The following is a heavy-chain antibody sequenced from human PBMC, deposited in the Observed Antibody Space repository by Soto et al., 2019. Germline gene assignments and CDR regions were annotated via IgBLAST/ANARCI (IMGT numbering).Heavy chain of an antibody. J-gene: IGHJ6*02. Sequence: VRLVQSGAEVKKPGASVKVSCKASGYTFSGYYIHWVRQAPGQGLEWMGWINPKTGDTNYAQKFQGRVAMTRDTSVNAAYMELSRLKSDDTAVFYCARDLIRRGLQFYYYYGMDVWGQGTTVTVSS. CDR2: INPKTGDT. CDR1: GYTFSGYY. D-gene: IGHD3-10*01. V-gene: IGHV1-2*02. CDR3: ARDLIRRGLQFYYYYGMDV.